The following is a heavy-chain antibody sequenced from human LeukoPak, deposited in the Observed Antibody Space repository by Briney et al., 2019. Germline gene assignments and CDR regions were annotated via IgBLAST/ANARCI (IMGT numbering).Heavy chain of an antibody. J-gene: IGHJ6*03. V-gene: IGHV1-69*13. CDR3: ARDSLQWELTHSYYMDV. D-gene: IGHD1-26*01. Sequence: RASVKVSCKASGGTFSSYAISWVRQAPGQGLEWMGGIIPIFGTANYAQKFQGRVTITADESTSTAYMELSSLRSEDTAVYYCARDSLQWELTHSYYMDVWGKGTTVTVSS. CDR2: IIPIFGTA. CDR1: GGTFSSYA.